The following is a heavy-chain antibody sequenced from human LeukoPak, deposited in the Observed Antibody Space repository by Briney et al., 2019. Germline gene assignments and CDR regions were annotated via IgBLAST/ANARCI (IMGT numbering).Heavy chain of an antibody. Sequence: GRSLRLSCAASGFTFSSYAMHWVRQAPGKGLEWVAVISYDGSNKYYADSVKGRFTISRDNSKNTLYLQMNSLRAEDTAVYYCAREYVDYGDPGYYYGMDVWGQGTTVTVSS. D-gene: IGHD4-17*01. J-gene: IGHJ6*02. CDR2: ISYDGSNK. CDR3: AREYVDYGDPGYYYGMDV. CDR1: GFTFSSYA. V-gene: IGHV3-30-3*01.